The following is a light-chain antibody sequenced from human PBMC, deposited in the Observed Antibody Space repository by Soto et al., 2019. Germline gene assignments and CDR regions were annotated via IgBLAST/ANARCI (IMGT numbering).Light chain of an antibody. CDR1: QDIRSD. CDR3: LQDYNYPLT. Sequence: AIQMTQFPSSLSASVGDRVTITFRSSQDIRSDLGWYQQRPGKAPNLLIYATSSLQSEVPSRFSGSGSRTDFTLTISCLQPEDFATYYCLQDYNYPLTFGGGTKVDIK. V-gene: IGKV1-6*01. J-gene: IGKJ4*01. CDR2: ATS.